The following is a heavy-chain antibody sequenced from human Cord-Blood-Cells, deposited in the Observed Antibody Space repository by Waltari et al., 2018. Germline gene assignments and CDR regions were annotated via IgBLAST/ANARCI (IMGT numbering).Heavy chain of an antibody. J-gene: IGHJ5*02. Sequence: QVQLQESGPGLVKPSEPLSLTCTVSGGSISSYYWSWLRQPPGKGLEWIGYIYYRGSTNYNPSLKSRVTISVDTAKNQFSLKLSSVTAADTAVYYCARGAITIFGVVTESWFGPWGQGTLVTVSS. CDR3: ARGAITIFGVVTESWFGP. CDR2: IYYRGST. V-gene: IGHV4-59*01. CDR1: GGSISSYY. D-gene: IGHD3-3*01.